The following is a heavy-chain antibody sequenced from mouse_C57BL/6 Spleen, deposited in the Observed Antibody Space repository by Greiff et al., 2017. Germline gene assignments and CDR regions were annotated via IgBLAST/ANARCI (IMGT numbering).Heavy chain of an antibody. Sequence: QVQLKQPGAELVKPGASVKMSCKASGYTFTSYWITWVKQRPGQGLAWIGDIYPGSGSTNYNEKFKSKATLTVDTASSTAYMQLSSLTSEDSAVYYCARGNSYSYFDVWGTGTTVTVSS. CDR2: IYPGSGST. CDR3: ARGNSYSYFDV. V-gene: IGHV1-55*01. J-gene: IGHJ1*03. CDR1: GYTFTSYW. D-gene: IGHD2-1*01.